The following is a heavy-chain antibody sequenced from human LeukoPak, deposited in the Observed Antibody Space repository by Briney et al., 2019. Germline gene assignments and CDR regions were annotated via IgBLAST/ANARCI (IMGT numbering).Heavy chain of an antibody. D-gene: IGHD3-10*01. J-gene: IGHJ4*02. V-gene: IGHV1-2*02. CDR2: INPNSGGT. CDR3: ARAELLRFGELSRGLYDY. Sequence: GASAKVSCKASGYTFTGYYIHWVRQAPGQGLEWMGWINPNSGGTNYAQNFQGRVTMTRDTSISTAYMELSSLRSDDTAVYYCARAELLRFGELSRGLYDYWGQGTLVTVSS. CDR1: GYTFTGYY.